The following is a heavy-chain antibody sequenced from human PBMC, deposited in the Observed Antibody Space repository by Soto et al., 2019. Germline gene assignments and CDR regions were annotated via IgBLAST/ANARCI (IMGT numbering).Heavy chain of an antibody. Sequence: ASETLSLTCTVSGGSISSVGYYWSWIRQHPGKGLEWIGNIYYSGSTYYDPSLKSRVTISVDTSKNQFSLKLSSVTAADTAVYYCSRFVGVPNRFYDYWGQGTPVTVSS. J-gene: IGHJ4*02. CDR3: SRFVGVPNRFYDY. V-gene: IGHV4-31*03. CDR1: GGSISSVGYY. D-gene: IGHD3-10*01. CDR2: IYYSGST.